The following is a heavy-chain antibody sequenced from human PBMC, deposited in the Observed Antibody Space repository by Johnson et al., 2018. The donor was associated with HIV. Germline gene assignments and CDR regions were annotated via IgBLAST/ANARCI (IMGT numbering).Heavy chain of an antibody. Sequence: QVQLVESGGGVVQPGRSLRLSCAASGFTFSSYAMHWVRQAPGKGLEWVAVISYDGSNKYYADSVKGRFTISRDNSKNTLYLQMNSLRAEDTAMYYCARDSAVNSLRPTDGFGVWGQGTVATVSA. CDR2: ISYDGSNK. CDR3: ARDSAVNSLRPTDGFGV. CDR1: GFTFSSYA. V-gene: IGHV3-30-3*01. J-gene: IGHJ3*01. D-gene: IGHD4-11*01.